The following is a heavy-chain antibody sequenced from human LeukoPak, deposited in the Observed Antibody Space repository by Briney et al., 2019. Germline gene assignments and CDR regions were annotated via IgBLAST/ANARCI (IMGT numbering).Heavy chain of an antibody. D-gene: IGHD3-9*01. CDR1: GYTFTSYA. Sequence: ASVKVSCKASGYTFTSYAMHWVRQAPGQRLEWMGWINAGNGNTKYSQKFQGRVTITRDTSASTAYMELSSLRSEDTAVYYCARSRLRYFDWLFQGFDYWGQGTLVTVSS. CDR2: INAGNGNT. CDR3: ARSRLRYFDWLFQGFDY. J-gene: IGHJ4*02. V-gene: IGHV1-3*01.